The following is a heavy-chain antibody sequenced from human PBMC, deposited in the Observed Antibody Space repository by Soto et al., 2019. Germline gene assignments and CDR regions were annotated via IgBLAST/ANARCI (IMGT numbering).Heavy chain of an antibody. CDR3: AKSPLVVVIPAKYFRH. Sequence: GGSLRLSCAASGFTFSSYGMHWVRQAPGKGLEWVAVISYDGSNKYYADSVKGRFTISRDNSKNTLYLQMNSLRAEDTAVYYCAKSPLVVVIPAKYFRHWGQGTLVTVSS. CDR2: ISYDGSNK. D-gene: IGHD3-22*01. CDR1: GFTFSSYG. J-gene: IGHJ1*01. V-gene: IGHV3-30*18.